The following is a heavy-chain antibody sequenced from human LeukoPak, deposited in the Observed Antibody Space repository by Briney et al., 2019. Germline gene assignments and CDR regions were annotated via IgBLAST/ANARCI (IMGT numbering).Heavy chain of an antibody. Sequence: KPSGTPSPTRAVYGGAFSGFYWSWIRQPPRKGLEWIGEINHSGSTNYNPSLKSRVTISVDTSKNQFSLKLSSVTAADTAVYYCARGHHNVFAWFDPWGQGTLVTVSS. CDR2: INHSGST. J-gene: IGHJ5*02. CDR3: ARGHHNVFAWFDP. D-gene: IGHD1-14*01. CDR1: GGAFSGFY. V-gene: IGHV4-34*01.